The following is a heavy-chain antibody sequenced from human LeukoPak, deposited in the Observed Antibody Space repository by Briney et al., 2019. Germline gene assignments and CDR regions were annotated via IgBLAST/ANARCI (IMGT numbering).Heavy chain of an antibody. CDR2: IYTSGST. D-gene: IGHD2-2*01. CDR3: ARDFIVVVPAAGVGYYGMDV. V-gene: IGHV4-4*07. CDR1: GGSISSYY. J-gene: IGHJ6*02. Sequence: KASETLSLTCTVSGGSISSYYWSWIRQPAGKGLEWIGRIYTSGSTNYNPSLKSRVTMSVDTSKNQFSLKLSSVTAADTAVYYCARDFIVVVPAAGVGYYGMDVWGQGTTVTVSS.